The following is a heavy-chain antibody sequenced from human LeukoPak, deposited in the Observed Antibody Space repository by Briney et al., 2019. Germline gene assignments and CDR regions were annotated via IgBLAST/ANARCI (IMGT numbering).Heavy chain of an antibody. CDR2: IYYSGST. CDR3: ARGREGGLDY. V-gene: IGHV4-59*09. J-gene: IGHJ4*02. D-gene: IGHD3-16*01. Sequence: WIGYIYYSGSTNYNPSLKSRVTISVDTSKNQFSLKLSSVTAADTAVYYCARGREGGLDYWGQGTLVTVSS.